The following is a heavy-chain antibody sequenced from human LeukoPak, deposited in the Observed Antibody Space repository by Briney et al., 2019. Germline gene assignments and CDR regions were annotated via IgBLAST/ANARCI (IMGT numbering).Heavy chain of an antibody. J-gene: IGHJ4*02. V-gene: IGHV4-59*08. CDR1: GGSMSPYH. CDR2: IYYSGST. D-gene: IGHD6-19*01. Sequence: SETLSLTCTVSGGSMSPYHWGWIRQPPGKGLEWTGYIYYSGSTNYNPSLNSRVTISVDTSKNQYSLRLSSVTAADTAIYYCARAVSGRFDYWGQGTLVTVSS. CDR3: ARAVSGRFDY.